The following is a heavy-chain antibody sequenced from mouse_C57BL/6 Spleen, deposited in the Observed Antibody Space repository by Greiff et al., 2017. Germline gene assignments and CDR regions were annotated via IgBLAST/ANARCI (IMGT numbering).Heavy chain of an antibody. D-gene: IGHD1-1*01. CDR3: ARSRITTIVAKGGYFDV. J-gene: IGHJ1*03. V-gene: IGHV1-53*01. Sequence: VQLQQSGTELVKPGASVKLSCKASGYTFTSYWMHWVKQRPGQGLEWIGNINPSNGGTNYNEKFKSKATLTVDKSSSTAYMQLSGLTSEDSAVYYCARSRITTIVAKGGYFDVWGTGTTVTVSS. CDR1: GYTFTSYW. CDR2: INPSNGGT.